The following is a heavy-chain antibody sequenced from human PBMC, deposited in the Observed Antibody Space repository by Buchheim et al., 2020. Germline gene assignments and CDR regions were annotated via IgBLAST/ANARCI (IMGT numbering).Heavy chain of an antibody. V-gene: IGHV1-69*01. CDR1: GGTFSSYG. CDR3: ARGGTASRNWFDP. Sequence: QVQLVQSGAEVKKPGSSVKVSCKASGGTFSSYGVNWVRQAPGLGLEWMGRTIPLFATTNYAQKFQGSVTNTEDESTITEHMELSSLRSEDTAVYYCARGGTASRNWFDPWGQGTL. CDR2: TIPLFATT. J-gene: IGHJ5*02. D-gene: IGHD1/OR15-1a*01.